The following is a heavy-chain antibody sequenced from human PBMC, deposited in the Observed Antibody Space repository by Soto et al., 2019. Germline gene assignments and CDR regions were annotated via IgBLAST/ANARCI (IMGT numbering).Heavy chain of an antibody. CDR2: IYYSGST. D-gene: IGHD6-19*01. V-gene: IGHV4-30-4*02. CDR1: GGSISSGDYY. J-gene: IGHJ4*02. CDR3: ARIRNTRGSGWYYFDY. Sequence: SETQSLTCTVSGGSISSGDYYWSWIRQPPGKGLEWIGYIYYSGSTYYNPSLKSRVTISKDTSKNQVVLTMTNMDPVDTATYYCARIRNTRGSGWYYFDYWGQGTLVTVSS.